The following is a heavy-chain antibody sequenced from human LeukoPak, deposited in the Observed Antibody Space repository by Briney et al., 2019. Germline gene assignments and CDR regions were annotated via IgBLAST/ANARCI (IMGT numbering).Heavy chain of an antibody. CDR3: IVVVPAVETDAFDI. Sequence: GASVKVSCKASGYTFTSYGISWVRQAPGQGLEWMGWISAYNGNTNYAQKLQGRVTVTTDTSTSTAYMELRSLRSDDTAVYYRIVVVPAVETDAFDIWGQGTMVTVSS. CDR2: ISAYNGNT. D-gene: IGHD2-2*01. CDR1: GYTFTSYG. V-gene: IGHV1-18*01. J-gene: IGHJ3*02.